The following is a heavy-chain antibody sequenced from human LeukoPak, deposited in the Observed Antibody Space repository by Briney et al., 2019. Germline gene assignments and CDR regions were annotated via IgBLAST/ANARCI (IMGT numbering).Heavy chain of an antibody. J-gene: IGHJ3*01. CDR3: ARAGSGADAFGL. V-gene: IGHV3-21*01. Sequence: GGSLRLSCAASGFTFSSYSMNWVRQAPGMGLEWVSSISSTTTYIYYADSVKGRFTISRDNAKNSLYLQMNSLRAEDTAVYYCARAGSGADAFGLWGQGTMVTVSS. D-gene: IGHD2-15*01. CDR2: ISSTTTYI. CDR1: GFTFSSYS.